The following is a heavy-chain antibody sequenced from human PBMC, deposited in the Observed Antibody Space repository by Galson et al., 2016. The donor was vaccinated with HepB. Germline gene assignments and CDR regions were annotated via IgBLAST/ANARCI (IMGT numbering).Heavy chain of an antibody. CDR2: ISLSSSYI. D-gene: IGHD3-22*01. V-gene: IGHV3-21*01. Sequence: SLRLSCAASGSTFSKYSMNWVRQAPGMRLEWVSSISLSSSYIYYAASVQGRFTISRDNAKNSLYLQMNSLRAEDTAVYYCVRDKEDSSGYFGYWGQGTLVTVAS. CDR1: GSTFSKYS. CDR3: VRDKEDSSGYFGY. J-gene: IGHJ4*02.